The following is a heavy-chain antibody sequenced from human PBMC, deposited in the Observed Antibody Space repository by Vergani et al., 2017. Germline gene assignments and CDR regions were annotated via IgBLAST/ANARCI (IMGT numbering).Heavy chain of an antibody. CDR1: NDSVSNTFYY. D-gene: IGHD3-10*01. Sequence: QVQLQESGPGLVKPSETLSLTCTVSNDSVSNTFYYWGWIRQTPGKGLEWIGSIYYSGSTYYNPSLESRVTISVDTSKNQFSLKLSSVTAADTAVYYCARSPINTITMVRGVIPGLSGSYMDVWGKGTTVTVSS. V-gene: IGHV4-39*07. J-gene: IGHJ6*03. CDR2: IYYSGST. CDR3: ARSPINTITMVRGVIPGLSGSYMDV.